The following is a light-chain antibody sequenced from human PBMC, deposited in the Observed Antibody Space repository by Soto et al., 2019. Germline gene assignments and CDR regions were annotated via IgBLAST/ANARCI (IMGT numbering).Light chain of an antibody. CDR3: HQSHSFPYT. CDR2: AAS. J-gene: IGKJ2*01. V-gene: IGKV1-39*01. Sequence: DLQMTQSPSSLSASVGDTVTITCRASENISRYLNWYQQKVGKAPKLLIYAASSLQSAVPSRFSGSGSGTDFTLTISSLLPEDFATYYCHQSHSFPYTFGQGTNVEIK. CDR1: ENISRY.